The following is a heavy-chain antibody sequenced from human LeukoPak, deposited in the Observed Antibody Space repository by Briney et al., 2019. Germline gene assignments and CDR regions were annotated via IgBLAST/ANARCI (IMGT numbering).Heavy chain of an antibody. D-gene: IGHD3-22*01. J-gene: IGHJ4*02. Sequence: SVKVSCKASGGTFSSYDISWVRQAPGQGLEWMGGIIPIFGTANYAQKFQGRVTITTDESTSTAYMELSSLRSEDTAVYYCASRLTYYYDSSGYWGSDYWGQGTLVTVSS. V-gene: IGHV1-69*05. CDR3: ASRLTYYYDSSGYWGSDY. CDR2: IIPIFGTA. CDR1: GGTFSSYD.